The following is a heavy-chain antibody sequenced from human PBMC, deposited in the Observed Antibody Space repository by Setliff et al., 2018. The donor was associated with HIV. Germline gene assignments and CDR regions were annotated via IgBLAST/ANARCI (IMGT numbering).Heavy chain of an antibody. V-gene: IGHV1-18*01. CDR1: GYTFTNYG. J-gene: IGHJ6*04. Sequence: ASVKVSCKASGYTFTNYGISWVRQAPGQGLEWIGWISAYNGNTNYAQKLQDRVTMTTDTDSTTAYMELRSLRNADTAVYYCARVSPPPGTSRYSYYYMDVWGKGTTVTVSS. D-gene: IGHD3-10*01. CDR3: ARVSPPPGTSRYSYYYMDV. CDR2: ISAYNGNT.